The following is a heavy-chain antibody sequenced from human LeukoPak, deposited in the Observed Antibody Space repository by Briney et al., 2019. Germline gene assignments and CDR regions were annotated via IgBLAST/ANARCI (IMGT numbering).Heavy chain of an antibody. CDR3: AKSVSSSWYYFDS. CDR1: GFIFGSHG. D-gene: IGHD6-13*01. Sequence: GGSLRLSCAASGFIFGSHGMHWVRQAPGKGLEWVAVISSDGGDKYYADSVKGRFTISRDNSKDTLYLQMNSLRAEDTAVYYCAKSVSSSWYYFDSWGQGALVTVSS. V-gene: IGHV3-30*18. CDR2: ISSDGGDK. J-gene: IGHJ4*02.